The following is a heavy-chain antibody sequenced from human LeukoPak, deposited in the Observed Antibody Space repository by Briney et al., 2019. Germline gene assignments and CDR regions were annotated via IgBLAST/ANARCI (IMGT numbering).Heavy chain of an antibody. V-gene: IGHV4-61*09. Sequence: SQTLSLTCTVSGGSISSGNYYWSWIRQPAGKGLEWIGHIYTSGSTNYNPSLKSRVPISVDTSKNQFSLKLSSVTAADTAVYYCAREGYDSLWGQGTLVTVSS. CDR1: GGSISSGNYY. J-gene: IGHJ4*02. CDR2: IYTSGST. CDR3: AREGYDSL. D-gene: IGHD3-3*01.